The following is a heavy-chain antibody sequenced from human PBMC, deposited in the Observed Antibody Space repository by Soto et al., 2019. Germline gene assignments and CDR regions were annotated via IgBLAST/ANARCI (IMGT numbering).Heavy chain of an antibody. CDR1: GFSFSIYS. V-gene: IGHV3-48*01. J-gene: IGHJ3*02. CDR3: AKDRGGSGAFDI. D-gene: IGHD3-10*01. CDR2: ISPAGSSI. Sequence: EGQLVEFGGGLVKPGGSLRLSCAASGFSFSIYSYNWVRQAPGKGLEWLSYISPAGSSIYYADFVKGRCTISRDSARASVYLQMTSLRADDTAVYYCAKDRGGSGAFDIWGQGTMVTVSS.